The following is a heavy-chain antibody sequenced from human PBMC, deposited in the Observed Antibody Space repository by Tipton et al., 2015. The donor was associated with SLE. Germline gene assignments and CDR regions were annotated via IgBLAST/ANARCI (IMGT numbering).Heavy chain of an antibody. CDR3: ARDTGGDYPYYYYGMDV. D-gene: IGHD4-17*01. CDR2: IYYSGST. J-gene: IGHJ6*02. Sequence: TLSLTCTVSGGSISRYYWSWIRQPPGKGLEWIGYIYYSGSTNYNPSLKSRVTISVDTSKNQFSLKLNSVTAADTAVYYCARDTGGDYPYYYYGMDVWGQGTTVTVSS. V-gene: IGHV4-59*12. CDR1: GGSISRYY.